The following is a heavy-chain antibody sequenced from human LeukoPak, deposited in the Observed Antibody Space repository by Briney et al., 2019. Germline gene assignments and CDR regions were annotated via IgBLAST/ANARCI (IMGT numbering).Heavy chain of an antibody. CDR2: IYTSVST. V-gene: IGHV4-4*07. CDR3: ARVQYFDGERWFDP. CDR1: GGITSYY. Sequence: PSETLSLTCTVSGGITSYYWTWIRQPAGKGLEWIGRIYTSVSTDYNPSLKSRVTMSVDMSKNQISLKLTSVTAADTAVYYCARVQYFDGERWFDPWGQGTLVTVSP. J-gene: IGHJ5*02. D-gene: IGHD3-9*01.